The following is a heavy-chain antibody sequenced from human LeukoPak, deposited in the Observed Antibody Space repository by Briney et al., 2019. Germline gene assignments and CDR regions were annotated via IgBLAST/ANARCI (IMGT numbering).Heavy chain of an antibody. CDR1: GFTFSNFW. CDR2: IKEDGSEK. V-gene: IGHV3-7*01. J-gene: IGHJ4*02. D-gene: IGHD3-10*01. CDR3: ARIRGGY. Sequence: GGSLRLSCVASGFTFSNFWMHWVRQAPGKGPEWVANIKEDGSEKHYPDSVKGRFTISRDNAKNSLYLQMNSLRAEDTAVCYCARIRGGYWGQGTLVTVSS.